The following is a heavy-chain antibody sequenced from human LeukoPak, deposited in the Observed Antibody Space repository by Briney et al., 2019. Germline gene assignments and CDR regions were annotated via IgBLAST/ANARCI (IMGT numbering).Heavy chain of an antibody. V-gene: IGHV3-23*01. CDR1: GFTFSIYA. CDR3: AKGLLSGYDPPLDH. J-gene: IGHJ4*02. CDR2: ISAGGRST. Sequence: GGSLRLSCAASGFTFSIYAMSGVRQAPGKGLEWVSGISAGGRSTYYADSVKGRFIISGDNSKSTLYLQMSSLGAEDTAVYYCAKGLLSGYDPPLDHWGQGTLVTVSS. D-gene: IGHD5-12*01.